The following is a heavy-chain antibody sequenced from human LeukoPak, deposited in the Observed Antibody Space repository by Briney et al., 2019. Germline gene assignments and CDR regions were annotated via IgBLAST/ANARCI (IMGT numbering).Heavy chain of an antibody. D-gene: IGHD3-10*01. CDR3: ARFEYYGSGSSPYFDY. CDR1: GYSFTSYW. V-gene: IGHV5-51*01. Sequence: PGESLKISCKGSGYSFTSYWIGWVRQMPGKGLEWMGIIYPGDSDTRYSPSFQGQVTLSADKSISTAYLQWSSLKASDTTMYYCARFEYYGSGSSPYFDYWGQGTLVTVSS. CDR2: IYPGDSDT. J-gene: IGHJ4*02.